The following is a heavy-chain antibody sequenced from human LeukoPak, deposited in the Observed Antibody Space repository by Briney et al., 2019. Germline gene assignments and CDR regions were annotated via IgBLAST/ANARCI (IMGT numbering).Heavy chain of an antibody. J-gene: IGHJ1*01. Sequence: PGQSLRLSCAASGFTFSTYWMSCVRQTQGKGLEWVANINQDGTEKYYMDSVEGRFTISRDNAKNSLYLQMNGLRDEDTAVYYCARQYYYESSGYYPEYFQHWGQGTLVTVSS. CDR1: GFTFSTYW. CDR3: ARQYYYESSGYYPEYFQH. D-gene: IGHD3-22*01. CDR2: INQDGTEK. V-gene: IGHV3-7*01.